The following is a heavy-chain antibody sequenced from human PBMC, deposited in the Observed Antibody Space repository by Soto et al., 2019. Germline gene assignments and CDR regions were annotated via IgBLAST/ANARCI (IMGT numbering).Heavy chain of an antibody. D-gene: IGHD6-13*01. J-gene: IGHJ5*02. CDR2: IYYSGST. CDR3: ARDAPYSSSWSRYNWFDP. Sequence: KTSETLSLTCTVSGGSISSYYWSWIRQPPGKGLEWIGYIYYSGSTNYNPSLKSRVTISVDTSKNQFSLKLSSVTAADTAVYYCARDAPYSSSWSRYNWFDPWGQGTLVTV. CDR1: GGSISSYY. V-gene: IGHV4-59*01.